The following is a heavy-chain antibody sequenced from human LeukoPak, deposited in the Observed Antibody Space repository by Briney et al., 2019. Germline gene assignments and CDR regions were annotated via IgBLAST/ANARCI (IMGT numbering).Heavy chain of an antibody. Sequence: GGSLRPSCAASGFTFSSYGMHWVRQAPGKGLEWVAVISYDGSNKYYADSVKGRFTISRDNSKNTLYLQMNSLRAEDTAVYYCARLGSYFDYWGQGTLVTVSS. V-gene: IGHV3-30*03. CDR3: ARLGSYFDY. CDR2: ISYDGSNK. J-gene: IGHJ4*02. CDR1: GFTFSSYG.